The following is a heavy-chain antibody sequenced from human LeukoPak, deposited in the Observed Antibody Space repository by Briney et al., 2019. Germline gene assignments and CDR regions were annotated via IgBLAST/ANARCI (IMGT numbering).Heavy chain of an antibody. Sequence: SETLSLTCAVYGGSFSGYYWSWIRQPPGKGLEWIGEINHSGSTNYNPSLKSRVTISVDTSKNQFSLKLSSVTAADTAVYYCARGQLVRRAFDIWGQGTLVTVSS. CDR1: GGSFSGYY. CDR3: ARGQLVRRAFDI. V-gene: IGHV4-34*01. D-gene: IGHD6-13*01. CDR2: INHSGST. J-gene: IGHJ4*02.